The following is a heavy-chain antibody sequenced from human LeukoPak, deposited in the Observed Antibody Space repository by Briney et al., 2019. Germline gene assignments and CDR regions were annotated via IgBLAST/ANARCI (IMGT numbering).Heavy chain of an antibody. CDR1: GGSMSSYY. J-gene: IGHJ5*02. V-gene: IGHV4-4*09. CDR3: ARARQQLVLGWFDP. D-gene: IGHD6-13*01. Sequence: SETLSLTCTVSGGSMSSYYWSWIWQPPGKGLEWIGYIYTSGSINYNPSLKSRVTILLDTSKNQFSLKLSSVTAADTAVYYCARARQQLVLGWFDPWGQGTLVTVSS. CDR2: IYTSGSI.